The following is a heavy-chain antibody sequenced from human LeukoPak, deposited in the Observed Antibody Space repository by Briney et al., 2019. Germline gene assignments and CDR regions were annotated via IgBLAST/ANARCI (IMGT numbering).Heavy chain of an antibody. J-gene: IGHJ4*02. V-gene: IGHV4-4*07. Sequence: SETLSLTCTVSGGSISTYHWNWIRQPAGGGLEWIGRLYSGESTNYNPSLKSRVTLSVDSSKNQFSLKVSSVTAADTAVYYCARDLGGSSSWYLPGSLDYWGQGTLVTVSS. CDR2: LYSGEST. D-gene: IGHD6-13*01. CDR3: ARDLGGSSSWYLPGSLDY. CDR1: GGSISTYH.